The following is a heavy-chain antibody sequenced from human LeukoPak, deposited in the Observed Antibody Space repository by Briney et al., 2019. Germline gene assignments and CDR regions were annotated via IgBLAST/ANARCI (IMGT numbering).Heavy chain of an antibody. D-gene: IGHD5-18*01. Sequence: ASVKVSCKTSGFALTGYYMHWVRQAPEQGPEWMGWINPNSGITNYAQKFQGRISMTRDTSISTAYMELSSLTSDDTAVYYCAGGTTGGYNKGDAFDFWGQGTMVTVS. V-gene: IGHV1-2*02. CDR3: AGGTTGGYNKGDAFDF. J-gene: IGHJ3*01. CDR2: INPNSGIT. CDR1: GFALTGYY.